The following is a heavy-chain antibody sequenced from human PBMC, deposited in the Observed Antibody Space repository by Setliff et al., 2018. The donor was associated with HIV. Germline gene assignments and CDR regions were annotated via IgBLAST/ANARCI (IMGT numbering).Heavy chain of an antibody. CDR1: GFTFSTYA. CDR2: ISATTGDT. Sequence: PGGSLRLSCAASGFTFSTYAMSWVRQAPGRGLEWVSAISATTGDTYYADSVKGRFTISRDNSKNTLYLQMNSLRAEDTALSYCVKMAQAGTYPDYWGQGTLVTVSS. CDR3: VKMAQAGTYPDY. J-gene: IGHJ4*02. V-gene: IGHV3-23*01. D-gene: IGHD6-19*01.